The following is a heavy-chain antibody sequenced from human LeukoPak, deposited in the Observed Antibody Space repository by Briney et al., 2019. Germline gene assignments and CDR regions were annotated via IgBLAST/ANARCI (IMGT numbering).Heavy chain of an antibody. J-gene: IGHJ4*02. Sequence: SETLSLTCTVSGGSISSGDYYWSWIRQPPGKGLEWIGYVYYSGSTNYNPSLKSRVTISVDTSNNQFSLKLSSVTAADTAVYYCARSELLWFGGVNSGFDYWGQGTLVTVSS. V-gene: IGHV4-61*08. D-gene: IGHD3-10*01. CDR3: ARSELLWFGGVNSGFDY. CDR1: GGSISSGDYY. CDR2: VYYSGST.